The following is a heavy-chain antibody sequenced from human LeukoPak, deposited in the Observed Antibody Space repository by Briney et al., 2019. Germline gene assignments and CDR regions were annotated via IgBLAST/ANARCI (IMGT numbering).Heavy chain of an antibody. D-gene: IGHD2-2*01. CDR3: ARDPPSRAFDY. CDR2: IYTSGDA. Sequence: SETLSLTCTVSGGSISSYYWSWIRQPAGKGLEWIGRIYTSGDAYYNPSLKSRVTMSVDTSKNQFSLRLSTVTAADTAVYYCARDPPSRAFDYWGQGTLVTVS. CDR1: GGSISSYY. J-gene: IGHJ4*02. V-gene: IGHV4-4*07.